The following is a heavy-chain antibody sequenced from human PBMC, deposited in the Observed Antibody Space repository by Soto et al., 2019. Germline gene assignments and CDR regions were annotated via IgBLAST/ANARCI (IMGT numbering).Heavy chain of an antibody. CDR2: ISSDGNSD. D-gene: IGHD4-4*01. J-gene: IGHJ4*02. Sequence: QVQLVESGGGAVQPGTSLRLSCVASGFNFRTYAMHWVRQAPGKGLEWMAGISSDGNSDWYADSMKGRFTISRDNSKDTLYLQMNSLRLEDTAVYYCAKERSTEITTNFDHWGQGTLVTVSS. CDR1: GFNFRTYA. V-gene: IGHV3-30*18. CDR3: AKERSTEITTNFDH.